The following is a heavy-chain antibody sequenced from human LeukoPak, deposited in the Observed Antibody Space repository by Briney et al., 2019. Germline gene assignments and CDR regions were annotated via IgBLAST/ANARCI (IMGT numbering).Heavy chain of an antibody. V-gene: IGHV3-7*01. CDR3: ARDMRPEVPAASGYYYGMDV. J-gene: IGHJ6*01. Sequence: GGSLRLLCAVSGLSLSSFSMSWVRQAPGKALECVADIKQDGYEKYCLDSVKGRFTISRDHAKKSLYLQMNSLRVEDTAVYYCARDMRPEVPAASGYYYGMDVWGQGTTVTVSS. CDR1: GLSLSSFS. CDR2: IKQDGYEK. D-gene: IGHD1-14*01.